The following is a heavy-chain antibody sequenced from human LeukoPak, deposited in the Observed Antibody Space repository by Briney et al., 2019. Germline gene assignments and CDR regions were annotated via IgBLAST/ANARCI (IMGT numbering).Heavy chain of an antibody. Sequence: PGGSLRLSCAASGFTFSSYWMTWVRQAPGKGLEWVANIKQDGSEKNYVDSVKGRFTISRDNAKNSLYLQMNSLRAEDTAVYYCARDSDFVWGSHPSYDAFDIWGQGTRVTVSS. D-gene: IGHD3-16*01. CDR3: ARDSDFVWGSHPSYDAFDI. CDR2: IKQDGSEK. V-gene: IGHV3-7*01. J-gene: IGHJ3*02. CDR1: GFTFSSYW.